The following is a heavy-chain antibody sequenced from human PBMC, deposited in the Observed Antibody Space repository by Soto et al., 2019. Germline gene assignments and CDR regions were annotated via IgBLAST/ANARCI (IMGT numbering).Heavy chain of an antibody. J-gene: IGHJ4*02. D-gene: IGHD5-12*01. V-gene: IGHV4-39*01. CDR2: IYYSGTT. Sequence: SETLSLTCTVSGGSIKVGGYYWGWIRQPPGKGLEWVATIYYSGTTYYNPSLKSRLTISLDTSRNQFSLDLTSVTTADTAVYYCARLAYSHYSTWGQGTLVTVSS. CDR1: GGSIKVGGYY. CDR3: ARLAYSHYST.